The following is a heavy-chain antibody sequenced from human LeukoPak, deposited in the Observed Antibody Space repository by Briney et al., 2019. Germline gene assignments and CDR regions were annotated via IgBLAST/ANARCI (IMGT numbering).Heavy chain of an antibody. CDR1: GYTFTSYG. CDR2: ISAYNGNT. V-gene: IGHV1-18*01. CDR3: ARGRTIFGVVIVSFDY. D-gene: IGHD3-3*01. Sequence: ASVKVSRKASGYTFTSYGISWVRQAPGQGLEWMGWISAYNGNTNYAQKLQGRVTMHTDTSTSTAYMELRSLRSDDTAVYYCARGRTIFGVVIVSFDYWGQGTLVTVSS. J-gene: IGHJ4*02.